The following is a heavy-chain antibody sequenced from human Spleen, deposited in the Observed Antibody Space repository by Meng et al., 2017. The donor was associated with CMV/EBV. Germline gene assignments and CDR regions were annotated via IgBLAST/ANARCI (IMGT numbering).Heavy chain of an antibody. D-gene: IGHD3-3*01. CDR3: LHKCDVWSSYCHYFDY. CDR2: MYWNAGK. J-gene: IGHJ4*02. CDR1: LTTSCVG. Sequence: LTTSCVGMGWIRQPPGQALEWLARMYWNAGKRYCPYLKPRLSITSDTSKIQVVLTMPNMLPVDTATYYCLHKCDVWSSYCHYFDYWGQGLLVTVSS. V-gene: IGHV2-5*01.